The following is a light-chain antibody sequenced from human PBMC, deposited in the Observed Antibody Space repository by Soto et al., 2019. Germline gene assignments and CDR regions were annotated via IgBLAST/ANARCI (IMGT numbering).Light chain of an antibody. V-gene: IGLV2-23*02. CDR2: EVN. CDR1: NSDVGTYNL. CDR3: CSYAGASTYVV. J-gene: IGLJ2*01. Sequence: QYALTQPASVSGSPGQSITISCTGTNSDVGTYNLVSWYQHQPGKAPKLMIYEVNTRPSGISNRFSGSKSGNTASLTISGLQAEDEADYYCCSYAGASTYVVFGGGTKVTVL.